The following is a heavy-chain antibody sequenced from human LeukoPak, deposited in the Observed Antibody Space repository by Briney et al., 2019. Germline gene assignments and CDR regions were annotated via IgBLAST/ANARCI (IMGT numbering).Heavy chain of an antibody. CDR2: VHLSGAT. D-gene: IGHD1-26*01. J-gene: IGHJ4*02. CDR1: GGSITTTNW. Sequence: SETLSLTCAVSGGSITTTNWWSWVRQPPGKGLEWIGEVHLSGATNYNPSLESRVSMSIDKSKNHLSLEVTPVTAADTAIYYCTRESGAFSPFGFWGRGTLLTVSS. CDR3: TRESGAFSPFGF. V-gene: IGHV4-4*02.